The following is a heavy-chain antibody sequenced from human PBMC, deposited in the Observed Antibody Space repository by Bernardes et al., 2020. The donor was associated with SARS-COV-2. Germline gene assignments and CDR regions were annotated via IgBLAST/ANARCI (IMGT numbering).Heavy chain of an antibody. V-gene: IGHV3-23*01. CDR1: GFTFRNAA. CDR2: ISISGDKT. D-gene: IGHD2-2*01. J-gene: IGHJ4*02. CDR3: AKEGPANDY. Sequence: GGSLRPSCAVSGFTFRNAAMSWVRQAPGKGLEWVSGISISGDKTYYADSVEGRFTISRDNSKNTLYLEMNNLKIEDTARYYCAKEGPANDYWGQGTLVTVSS.